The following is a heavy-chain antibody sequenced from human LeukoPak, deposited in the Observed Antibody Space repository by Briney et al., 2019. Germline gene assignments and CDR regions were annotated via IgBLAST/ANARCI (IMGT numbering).Heavy chain of an antibody. J-gene: IGHJ5*02. D-gene: IGHD2-15*01. V-gene: IGHV4-59*01. CDR2: IYYSGST. CDR1: GGSISSYY. CDR3: ARERREDRGYCSGGSCPGWFDP. Sequence: PSETLSLTCIVSGGSISSYYWSWIRQPPGKGLEWIGYIYYSGSTNYNPSLKSRVTISVDTSKNQFSLKLSSVTAADTAVYYCARERREDRGYCSGGSCPGWFDPWGQGTLVTVSS.